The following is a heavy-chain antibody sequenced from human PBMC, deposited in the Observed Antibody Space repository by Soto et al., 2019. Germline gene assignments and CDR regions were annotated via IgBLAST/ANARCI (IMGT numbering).Heavy chain of an antibody. D-gene: IGHD5-12*01. V-gene: IGHV4-31*03. CDR2: IYYSGST. CDR1: GGSISSGGYY. CDR3: ARMRDGYNQPWYFDL. J-gene: IGHJ2*01. Sequence: QVQLQESGPGLVKPSQTLSLTCTVSGGSISSGGYYWSWIRQHPGKGLEWIGYIYYSGSTYYNPSLKSRVTISVDTSKNQFSLKLSSVTAADTAVYYCARMRDGYNQPWYFDLWGRGTLVTVSS.